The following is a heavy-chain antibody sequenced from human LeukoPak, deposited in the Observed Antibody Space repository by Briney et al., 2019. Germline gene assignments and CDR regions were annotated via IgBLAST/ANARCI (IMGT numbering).Heavy chain of an antibody. D-gene: IGHD6-13*01. V-gene: IGHV4-59*01. CDR3: ARVSSSWHLSFQNWFDP. CDR2: IYYSGST. Sequence: SETLSLTCTVSGGSISSYYWSWIRQPPGKGLEWIGYIYYSGSTNYNPSLKSRVTISVDTSKNQFSLKLSSVTAADTAVYYCARVSSSWHLSFQNWFDPWGQGTLVTVSS. CDR1: GGSISSYY. J-gene: IGHJ5*02.